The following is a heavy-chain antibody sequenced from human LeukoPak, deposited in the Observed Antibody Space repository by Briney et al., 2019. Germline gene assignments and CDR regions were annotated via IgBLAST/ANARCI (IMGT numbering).Heavy chain of an antibody. CDR1: GFNFSKND. D-gene: IGHD3-9*01. V-gene: IGHV3-13*01. CDR3: AKAFDYNGLRGEGGSFDG. Sequence: GGSLRLSCVASGFNFSKNDMHWVRQTTERGLEWVSVIGVGGDTYCADPVKGRFTISRGNAKNSVYLQMNSRRAGDTAVYFCAKAFDYNGLRGEGGSFDGWGQGALVTVSS. J-gene: IGHJ4*02. CDR2: IGVGGDT.